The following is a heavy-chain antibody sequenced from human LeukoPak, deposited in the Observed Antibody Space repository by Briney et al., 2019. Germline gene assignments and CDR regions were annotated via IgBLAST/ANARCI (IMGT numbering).Heavy chain of an antibody. CDR1: GYTFSSYG. J-gene: IGHJ3*02. Sequence: ASVKVSCKASGYTFSSYGISWVRQAPGQGLEWMGWISAYNGNTNCAQKLQGRVTMTTDTSTSTAYMELRSLRSDDTAVYYCARHFTDDYYDSSATSDAFDIWGQGTMVTVSS. CDR3: ARHFTDDYYDSSATSDAFDI. V-gene: IGHV1-18*01. D-gene: IGHD3-22*01. CDR2: ISAYNGNT.